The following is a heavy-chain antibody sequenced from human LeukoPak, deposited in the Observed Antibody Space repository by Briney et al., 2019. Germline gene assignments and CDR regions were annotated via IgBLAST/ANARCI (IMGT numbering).Heavy chain of an antibody. CDR2: ISGSGGST. D-gene: IGHD1-7*01. CDR1: EFTFSNYA. J-gene: IGHJ4*02. V-gene: IGHV3-23*01. Sequence: PGGSLRLSCAASEFTFSNYAMNWVRQAPGKGLEWVSGISGSGGSTYYADSVKGRFTISRDNSKNTLYLQMNSLRAEDTAVYYCARDWGNWNYDYWGQGTLVTVSS. CDR3: ARDWGNWNYDY.